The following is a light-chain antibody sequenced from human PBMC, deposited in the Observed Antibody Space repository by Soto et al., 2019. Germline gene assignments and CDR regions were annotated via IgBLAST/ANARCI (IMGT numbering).Light chain of an antibody. Sequence: QSALTQPASVSGSPGQSITISCTGTSSDVGGYNSVSWYQQHAGKAPKLMIYDVSNRPSGVSNRFSGSKSGNTASLTISGLQAEDEADYYCRSYTSSSTLEFGGGTKLTVL. J-gene: IGLJ2*01. V-gene: IGLV2-14*01. CDR1: SSDVGGYNS. CDR2: DVS. CDR3: RSYTSSSTLE.